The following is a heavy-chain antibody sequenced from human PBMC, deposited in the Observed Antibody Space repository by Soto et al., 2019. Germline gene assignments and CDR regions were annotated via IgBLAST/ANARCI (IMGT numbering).Heavy chain of an antibody. Sequence: QVQLVESGGGVVQPGGSLRLSCAASGFTFSNYGTHWVRQAPGKGLEWVAVIWYDGNNKYYADSVKGRFTISRDNSNNTLYVQMTSLRAEDPAVYYCARGLHSLFDYWGQGTLVTVSS. CDR2: IWYDGNNK. J-gene: IGHJ4*02. D-gene: IGHD2-21*01. V-gene: IGHV3-33*01. CDR1: GFTFSNYG. CDR3: ARGLHSLFDY.